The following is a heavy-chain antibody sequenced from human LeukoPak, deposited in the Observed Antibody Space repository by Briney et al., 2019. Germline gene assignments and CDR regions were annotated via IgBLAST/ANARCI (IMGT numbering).Heavy chain of an antibody. CDR1: GFTFDDYA. V-gene: IGHV3-9*01. CDR3: ARDKQAFWSGYYDY. D-gene: IGHD3-3*01. CDR2: ISWNSGSI. J-gene: IGHJ4*02. Sequence: GGSLRLSCAASGFTFDDYAMHWVRQAPGKGLEWVSGISWNSGSIGYADSVKGRFTISRDNAKNSLYLQMNSLRAEDTAVYYCARDKQAFWSGYYDYWGQGTLVTVSS.